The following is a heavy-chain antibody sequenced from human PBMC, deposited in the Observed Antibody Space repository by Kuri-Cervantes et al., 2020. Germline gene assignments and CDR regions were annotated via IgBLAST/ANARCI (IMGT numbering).Heavy chain of an antibody. Sequence: ETLSLTCAASGFTFDDYSMHWVRQAPGKGLEWVSLISWDGGSTYYADPVKGRFTISRDNSKNSLYLQMNSLRTEDTALYYCAKDMSGILSRYGMDVWGQGTTVTVSS. CDR1: GFTFDDYS. D-gene: IGHD2-15*01. J-gene: IGHJ6*02. V-gene: IGHV3-43*01. CDR3: AKDMSGILSRYGMDV. CDR2: ISWDGGST.